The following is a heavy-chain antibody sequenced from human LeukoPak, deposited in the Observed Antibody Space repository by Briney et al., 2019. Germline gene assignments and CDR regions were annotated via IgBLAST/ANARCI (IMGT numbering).Heavy chain of an antibody. CDR3: ARGSYSYDSSGAFDI. D-gene: IGHD3-22*01. J-gene: IGHJ3*02. CDR1: GDSISSGDYY. CDR2: ISSSGST. Sequence: TLSLTCTVSGDSISSGDYYWSWIRQPAGKGLEWIGRISSSGSTNYNPSLKSRVTISVDTSKNQFSLKLSSVTAADTAVYFCARGSYSYDSSGAFDIWGQGTMVTVSS. V-gene: IGHV4-61*02.